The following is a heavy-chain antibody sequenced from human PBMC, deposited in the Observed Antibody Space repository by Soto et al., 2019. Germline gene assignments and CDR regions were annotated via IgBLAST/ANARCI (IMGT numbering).Heavy chain of an antibody. CDR3: ARDSSGWYGGWFDP. J-gene: IGHJ5*02. CDR2: IYYSGST. V-gene: IGHV4-59*01. D-gene: IGHD6-19*01. CDR1: GVSISSYY. Sequence: SETLSLTCTVSGVSISSYYWSWIRQPPGKGLEWIGYIYYSGSTNYNPSLKSRVTISVDTSKNQFSLKLSSVTAADTAVYYCARDSSGWYGGWFDPWGQGTLVTVSS.